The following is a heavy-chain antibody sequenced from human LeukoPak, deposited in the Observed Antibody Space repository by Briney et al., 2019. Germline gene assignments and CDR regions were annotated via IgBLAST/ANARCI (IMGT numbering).Heavy chain of an antibody. Sequence: GASVKVSCKASGYIFTNYGISWVRQAPGQGLEWMGWISAYNGNANYGQKLQGRVTMTTDTSTSTAYMELRSLRSDDTAVYYCARKKMQHQLLNYYNGLDVWGQGTTVTVSS. CDR1: GYIFTNYG. CDR2: ISAYNGNA. CDR3: ARKKMQHQLLNYYNGLDV. V-gene: IGHV1-18*01. D-gene: IGHD2-2*01. J-gene: IGHJ6*02.